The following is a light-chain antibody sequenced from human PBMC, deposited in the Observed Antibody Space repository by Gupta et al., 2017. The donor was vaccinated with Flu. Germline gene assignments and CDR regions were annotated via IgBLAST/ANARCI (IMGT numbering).Light chain of an antibody. CDR1: QSMSSSY. CDR3: QQYGSSPYT. CDR2: GGS. V-gene: IGKV3-20*01. Sequence: EIVLTQSPGTLSLSPGERGTLSCRASQSMSSSYLAWYQQKPGQAPRLLFYGGSSRASGIPDRFGGSGSGTDFTLTISRLEPEDFAVYYCQQYGSSPYTFGQGTKLEIK. J-gene: IGKJ2*01.